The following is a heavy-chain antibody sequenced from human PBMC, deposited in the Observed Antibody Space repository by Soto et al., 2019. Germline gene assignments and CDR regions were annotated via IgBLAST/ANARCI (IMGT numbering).Heavy chain of an antibody. Sequence: SQTLSLTCAVYGGSFSGYYWSWIRQPPGKGLEWIGEINHSGSTNYNPSLKSRVTISVDTSKNQFSLKLSSVTAADTAVYYCASFEQQLVIPILGYYYYGMDVWGQGTTVTVSS. J-gene: IGHJ6*02. V-gene: IGHV4-34*01. CDR1: GGSFSGYY. CDR3: ASFEQQLVIPILGYYYYGMDV. CDR2: INHSGST. D-gene: IGHD6-13*01.